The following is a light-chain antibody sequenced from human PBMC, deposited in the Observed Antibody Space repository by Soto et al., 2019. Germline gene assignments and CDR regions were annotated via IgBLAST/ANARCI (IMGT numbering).Light chain of an antibody. CDR2: GAS. J-gene: IGKJ5*01. V-gene: IGKV3-20*01. CDR3: QQYGNSPFT. CDR1: QSISSTS. Sequence: EIVLTQSPGTLSLSLGERATLSCRASQSISSTSLAWYQQKPGQAPRLLIYGASTRATGIPERFSGSESGTDFTLTISRLEPEDFVVYYCQQYGNSPFTFGQGTRLEIK.